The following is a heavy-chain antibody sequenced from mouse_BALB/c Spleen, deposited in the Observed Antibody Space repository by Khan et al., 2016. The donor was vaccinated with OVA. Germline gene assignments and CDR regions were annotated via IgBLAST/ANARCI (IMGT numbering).Heavy chain of an antibody. CDR3: ARSTYRYAFAY. J-gene: IGHJ3*01. V-gene: IGHV3-8*02. CDR2: ILYSGST. CDR1: GDSITSGY. D-gene: IGHD2-14*01. Sequence: EVQLQESGPSLVKPSQTLSLTCSVIGDSITSGYWCWIRKFPGNKLEYMGYILYSGSTYYNPSLKSRISITRPTSQNQYYLQLNSVTTEETATYYCARSTYRYAFAYWGQGTLVTVSA.